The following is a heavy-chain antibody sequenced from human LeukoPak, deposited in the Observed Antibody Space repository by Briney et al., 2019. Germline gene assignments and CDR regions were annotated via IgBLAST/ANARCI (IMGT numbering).Heavy chain of an antibody. CDR3: ARSARVYYYDGSGYSWFDP. V-gene: IGHV4-39*01. J-gene: IGHJ5*02. Sequence: SETLSLTCTVSGGSISSSSYYWGWIRQPPGKGLEWIGSIYYSGSTYYNPSLKSRVTISVDTSKNQFSLKLSSVTAADTAVYYCARSARVYYYDGSGYSWFDPWGQGTLVTVSS. CDR1: GGSISSSSYY. CDR2: IYYSGST. D-gene: IGHD3-22*01.